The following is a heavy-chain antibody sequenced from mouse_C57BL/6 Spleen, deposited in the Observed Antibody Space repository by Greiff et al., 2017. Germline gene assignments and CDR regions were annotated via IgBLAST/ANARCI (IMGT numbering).Heavy chain of an antibody. CDR3: AIYYGTCGFAY. CDR1: GYTFTSYW. D-gene: IGHD2-1*01. Sequence: QVQLQQSGAELAKPGASVKLSCKASGYTFTSYWMHWVKQRPGQGLEWIGYINPSSGYTKSNQKFKDKATLTADKSSSTAYMQQSSLTYEDSAVYYCAIYYGTCGFAYWGPGTLVTVSA. CDR2: INPSSGYT. V-gene: IGHV1-7*01. J-gene: IGHJ3*01.